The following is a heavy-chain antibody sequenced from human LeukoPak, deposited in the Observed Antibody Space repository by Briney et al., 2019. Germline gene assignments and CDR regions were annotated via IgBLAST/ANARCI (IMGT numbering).Heavy chain of an antibody. CDR1: GFTFSSYG. Sequence: GGSLRLSFAASGFTFSSYGMHWVRQAPGKGLEWVAVIWYDGSNKYYADSVKGRFTISRDNSKNTLYLQVNSLRADDTAIYYCAKSGATIWTFNYWGQGALVTVSS. J-gene: IGHJ4*02. V-gene: IGHV3-33*06. D-gene: IGHD5-12*01. CDR2: IWYDGSNK. CDR3: AKSGATIWTFNY.